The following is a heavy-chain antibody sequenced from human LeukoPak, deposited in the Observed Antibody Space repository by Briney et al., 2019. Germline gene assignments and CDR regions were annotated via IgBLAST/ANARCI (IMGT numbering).Heavy chain of an antibody. CDR1: GYTFTGYY. CDR3: ARGRGVYYDSSGYDW. CDR2: INPNSGGT. V-gene: IGHV1-2*02. J-gene: IGHJ4*02. Sequence: ASVKVSCKASGYTFTGYYMHWVRQAPGQGLEWMGWINPNSGGTNYAQKFQGRVTMTRDTSISTAYMELSRLRSDDTAVYYCARGRGVYYDSSGYDWWGQGTLVTVSS. D-gene: IGHD3-22*01.